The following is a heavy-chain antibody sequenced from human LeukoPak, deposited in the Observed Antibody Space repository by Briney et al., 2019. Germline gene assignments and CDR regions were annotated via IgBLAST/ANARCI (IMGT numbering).Heavy chain of an antibody. D-gene: IGHD3-22*01. J-gene: IGHJ4*02. CDR2: IYSGGST. CDR1: RFTVSSNY. Sequence: GGSLRLSCAASRFTVSSNYMSWVRQAPGKGLEWVSVIYSGGSTYYADSVKGRFTISRHNSKNTLYLQMNSLRAEDTAVYYCARATYYYDSSGYYYGPYYFDYWGQGTLVTVSS. CDR3: ARATYYYDSSGYYYGPYYFDY. V-gene: IGHV3-53*04.